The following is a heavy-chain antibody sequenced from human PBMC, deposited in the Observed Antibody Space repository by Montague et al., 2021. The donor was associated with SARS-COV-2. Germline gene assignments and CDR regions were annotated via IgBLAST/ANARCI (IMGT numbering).Heavy chain of an antibody. CDR2: INHGGTT. CDR1: GGSFSDYY. D-gene: IGHD4-23*01. V-gene: IGHV4-34*01. CDR3: ARWDPQTLTLIGLRGKSASDY. Sequence: SETLSLTCAVYGGSFSDYYWTWIRQSPGKGLEWIAEINHGGTTNYNFNPSLRSRVTISVDTSKSQFSLKLSSVTAADTGVYYCARWDPQTLTLIGLRGKSASDYWGQGTLVTVSS. J-gene: IGHJ4*02.